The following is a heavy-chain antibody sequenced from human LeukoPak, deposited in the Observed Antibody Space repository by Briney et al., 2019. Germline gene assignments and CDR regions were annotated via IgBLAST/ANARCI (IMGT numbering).Heavy chain of an antibody. CDR3: ATPRIAAAGRGLDY. V-gene: IGHV1-24*01. CDR2: FDPEDGET. Sequence: ASVKVSCKVSGYTLTELSMHWVRQAPGKGLEWMGGFDPEDGETIYAQKFQGRVTMTEDTSTDTAYMELSSLRSEDTAVYYCATPRIAAAGRGLDYWGQGTLVTVPS. J-gene: IGHJ4*02. D-gene: IGHD6-13*01. CDR1: GYTLTELS.